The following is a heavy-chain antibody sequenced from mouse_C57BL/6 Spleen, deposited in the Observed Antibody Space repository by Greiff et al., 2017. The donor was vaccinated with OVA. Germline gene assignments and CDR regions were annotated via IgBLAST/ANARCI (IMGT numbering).Heavy chain of an antibody. CDR2: IDPSDSET. D-gene: IGHD1-1*01. CDR1: GYTFTSYW. CDR3: AREYCGISWYFDV. Sequence: QVQLQQPGTELVRPGSSVKLSCKASGYTFTSYWMHWVKQRPIQGLEWIGNIDPSDSETHYNQKFKDKATLTVDKSSSTAYMQLSSLTSEDSAVYYCAREYCGISWYFDVWGTGTTVTVSS. V-gene: IGHV1-52*01. J-gene: IGHJ1*03.